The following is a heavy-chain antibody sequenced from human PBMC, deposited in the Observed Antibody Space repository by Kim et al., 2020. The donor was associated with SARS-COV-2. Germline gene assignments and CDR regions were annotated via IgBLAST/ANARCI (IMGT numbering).Heavy chain of an antibody. CDR1: GFTFSSYS. D-gene: IGHD6-13*01. V-gene: IGHV3-21*01. J-gene: IGHJ4*02. CDR2: ISSSSSYI. CDR3: ARMSLAWYSSSQEDY. Sequence: GGSLRLSCAASGFTFSSYSMNWVRQAPGKGLEWVSSISSSSSYIYYADSVKGRFTISRDNAKNSLYLQMNSLRAEDTAVYYCARMSLAWYSSSQEDYWGQGTLVTVSS.